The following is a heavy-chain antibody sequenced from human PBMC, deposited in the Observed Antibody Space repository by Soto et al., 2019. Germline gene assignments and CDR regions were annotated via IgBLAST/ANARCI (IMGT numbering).Heavy chain of an antibody. J-gene: IGHJ4*02. Sequence: QVQLVQSGAEVKRPGSSVKVSCKASGDTFSFYSINWVRQAHGLGLEWMGRVNPILSMSNYAQRFQGRVTMTADKPMSTAYMELSGLRSEDTAMYYCATSYGSGYRAFDYWGQGALVTVSS. V-gene: IGHV1-69*04. CDR3: ATSYGSGYRAFDY. CDR1: GDTFSFYS. D-gene: IGHD3-10*01. CDR2: VNPILSMS.